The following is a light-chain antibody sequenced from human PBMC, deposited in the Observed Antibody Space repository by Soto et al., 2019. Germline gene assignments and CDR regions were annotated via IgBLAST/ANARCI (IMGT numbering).Light chain of an antibody. CDR2: AAS. V-gene: IGKV1-39*01. J-gene: IGKJ5*01. CDR3: QQSYSTPPIT. Sequence: DMQMTQSPSSLSASVGDRVSITCRSSQNISNYLHWYQQRPGKAPKLLIYAASNLRSGVPSRFSGSGSGTDFTLTISSLQSEDFATYYCQQSYSTPPITFGQGTRLEI. CDR1: QNISNY.